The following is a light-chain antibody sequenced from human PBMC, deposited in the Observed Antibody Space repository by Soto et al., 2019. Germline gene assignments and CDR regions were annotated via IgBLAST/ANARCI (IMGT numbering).Light chain of an antibody. CDR3: HPYDSYPLT. CDR1: QGISSY. J-gene: IGKJ1*01. CDR2: AAS. Sequence: AIRMTQSPSSLSASTGDRVTITCRASQGISSYLAWYQQKPGKAPKLLIYAASTLQSGVPSRFSGSRSGKHFTLTSRFLQYEDFATYYFHPYDSYPLTFGNGTKVEIK. V-gene: IGKV1-8*01.